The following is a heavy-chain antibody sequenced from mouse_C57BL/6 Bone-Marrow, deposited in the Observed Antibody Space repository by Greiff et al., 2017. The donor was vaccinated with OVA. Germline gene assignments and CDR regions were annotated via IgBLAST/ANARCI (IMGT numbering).Heavy chain of an antibody. CDR2: IYPGDGDT. CDR1: GYAFSSSW. V-gene: IGHV1-82*01. CDR3: ARSCGDGNLFAD. J-gene: IGHJ3*01. Sequence: QVQLQQSGPELVKPGASVKISCKASGYAFSSSWMNWVKQRPGKGLEWIGRIYPGDGDTNYNGKFKGKATLTADKSSSTAYMQLSSLTSEDSAVYFCARSCGDGNLFADWGQGTLVTVSA. D-gene: IGHD2-1*01.